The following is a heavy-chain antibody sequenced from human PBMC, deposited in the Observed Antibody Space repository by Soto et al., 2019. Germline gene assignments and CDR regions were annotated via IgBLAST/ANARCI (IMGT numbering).Heavy chain of an antibody. CDR2: ISYDGSNK. Sequence: GGSLRLSCAASGFTFSSYGMHWVRQAPGKGLEWVAVISYDGSNKYYADSVKGRFTISRDNSKNTLYLQMNSLRAEDTAVYYCAKRYTDYGDYEWEGFDYWGQGTLVTVSS. V-gene: IGHV3-30*18. J-gene: IGHJ4*02. D-gene: IGHD4-17*01. CDR3: AKRYTDYGDYEWEGFDY. CDR1: GFTFSSYG.